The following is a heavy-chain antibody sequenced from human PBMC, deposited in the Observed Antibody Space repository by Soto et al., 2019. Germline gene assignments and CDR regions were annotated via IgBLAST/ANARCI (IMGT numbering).Heavy chain of an antibody. CDR2: IHSSNKYI. CDR1: GFTFSTYS. V-gene: IGHV3-21*01. Sequence: PGGSLRLSCAASGFTFSTYSMNWVRQAPGKGLEWVSFIHSSNKYIYYAKSVRGRFTISRDDAKNSLYLQMNSLRADDTAVYYCARASFGSGTLPLDFWGQGTLVTVSS. CDR3: ARASFGSGTLPLDF. D-gene: IGHD3-10*01. J-gene: IGHJ4*02.